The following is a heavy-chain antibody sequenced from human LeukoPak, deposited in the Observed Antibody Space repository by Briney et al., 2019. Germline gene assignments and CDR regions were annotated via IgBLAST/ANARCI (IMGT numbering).Heavy chain of an antibody. J-gene: IGHJ4*02. CDR1: GFSFSNYW. V-gene: IGHV3-74*01. CDR2: INSDGSST. D-gene: IGHD4-17*01. CDR3: ARAARMTTVTTFGY. Sequence: GGSLRLSCAVSGFSFSNYWMHWVRQAPGKGLVWVSRINSDGSSTSYADSVKGRFTISRDNAKNTLYLQMNRLRAEDTAVYYCARAARMTTVTTFGYWGQGTLVTVSS.